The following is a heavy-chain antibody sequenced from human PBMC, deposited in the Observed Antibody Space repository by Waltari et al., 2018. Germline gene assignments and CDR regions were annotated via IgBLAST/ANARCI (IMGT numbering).Heavy chain of an antibody. D-gene: IGHD2-2*01. CDR2: IGSSGNT. Sequence: EVQLLESGGGLAQPGGSLRLSCAASGFTFSTFAMSWVRPAPGKGLEWVSTIGSSGNTYYADSVKGRFTISRDNSGNTLFLQMNSLRAGDTAVYFCAKGSCSTTSCSYYSFGQPTDYWGQGTPVAVSS. J-gene: IGHJ4*02. CDR1: GFTFSTFA. CDR3: AKGSCSTTSCSYYSFGQPTDY. V-gene: IGHV3-23*01.